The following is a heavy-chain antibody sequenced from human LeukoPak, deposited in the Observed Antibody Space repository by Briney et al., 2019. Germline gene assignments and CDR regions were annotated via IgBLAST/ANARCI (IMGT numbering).Heavy chain of an antibody. D-gene: IGHD2-8*01. Sequence: SGGSLRLSCAASGFTFSSYAMSWVRQAPGKGLEWVSAISGSGGSTYYADSVKGRFTISRDNSKNTLYLQMNSLRAEDTAVYYCAKDTVMVRAPDYWGQGTLVTVSS. J-gene: IGHJ4*02. CDR1: GFTFSSYA. CDR2: ISGSGGST. V-gene: IGHV3-23*01. CDR3: AKDTVMVRAPDY.